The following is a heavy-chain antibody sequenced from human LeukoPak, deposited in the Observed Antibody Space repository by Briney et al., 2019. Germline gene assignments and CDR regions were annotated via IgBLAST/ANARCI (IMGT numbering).Heavy chain of an antibody. CDR3: ATDRGFPYARI. V-gene: IGHV4-61*01. Sequence: SETLSLTCTVSGGSVSSGSYYWSWIRQPPGKGLEWIGYIYYSGSTNYNPSLKSRVTISVDTSKNQFSLKLSSVTAADTAVYYCATDRGFPYARIWGQGTLVTVSS. D-gene: IGHD3-16*01. J-gene: IGHJ4*02. CDR2: IYYSGST. CDR1: GGSVSSGSYY.